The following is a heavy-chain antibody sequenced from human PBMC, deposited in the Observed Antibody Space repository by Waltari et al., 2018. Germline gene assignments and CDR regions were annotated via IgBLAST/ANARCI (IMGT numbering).Heavy chain of an antibody. J-gene: IGHJ3*02. V-gene: IGHV3-7*01. Sequence: EVLLGASGGRVVQSGCCVRVACAGLGCTLRSYWLVWVLGAPGKGLEWVANIKQEGSEKYYVDSVKGRFTISRDNAKNSLYLQMNSLRAEDTAVYYCATTRIGSAYAFDIWGQGTMVTVSS. CDR2: IKQEGSEK. CDR3: ATTRIGSAYAFDI. D-gene: IGHD1-26*01. CDR1: GCTLRSYW.